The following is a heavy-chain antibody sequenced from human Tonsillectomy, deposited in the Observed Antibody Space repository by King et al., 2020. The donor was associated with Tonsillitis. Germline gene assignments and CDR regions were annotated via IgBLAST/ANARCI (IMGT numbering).Heavy chain of an antibody. J-gene: IGHJ4*02. Sequence: LQLQESGSGLVKPSQTLSLTCAVSGASISSGDYSWSWIRQPPGKGLEWIGYIYPSGDTYCNPSLKSRVTISVDRSKNQFSLKLSSVTAADTAVYYCAGSSDLGDYASYFDYWGQGTLVTVSS. V-gene: IGHV4-30-2*01. CDR2: IYPSGDT. CDR3: AGSSDLGDYASYFDY. D-gene: IGHD4-17*01. CDR1: GASISSGDYS.